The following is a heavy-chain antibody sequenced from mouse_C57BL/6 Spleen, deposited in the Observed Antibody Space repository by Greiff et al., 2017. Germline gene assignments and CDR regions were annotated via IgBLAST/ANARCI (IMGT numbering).Heavy chain of an antibody. CDR2: INPNDGGT. Sequence: SGPELVKPGASVKIPCKASGYTFTDYNMDWVKQSHGKSLEWIGDINPNDGGTIYNQKFKGKATLTVDKSSSTAYMELRSLTSEDTAVYYCARREGYYFDYWGQGTTLTVSS. CDR3: ARREGYYFDY. CDR1: GYTFTDYN. V-gene: IGHV1-18*01. J-gene: IGHJ2*01.